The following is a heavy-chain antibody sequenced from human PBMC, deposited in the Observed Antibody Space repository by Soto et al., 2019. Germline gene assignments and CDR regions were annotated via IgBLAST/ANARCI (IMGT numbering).Heavy chain of an antibody. CDR1: GGSISSSSYY. CDR3: ARHHFLEWLLSAGMDV. D-gene: IGHD3-3*01. CDR2: IYYSGST. Sequence: QLQLQESGPGLVKPSETLSLTCTVSGGSISSSSYYWGWIRQPPGKGLEWIGSIYYSGSTYYNPFLKSRVTISVHTYKDQFSLELGSVTVADTAVYYCARHHFLEWLLSAGMDVWGQGTTVTVSS. V-gene: IGHV4-39*01. J-gene: IGHJ6*02.